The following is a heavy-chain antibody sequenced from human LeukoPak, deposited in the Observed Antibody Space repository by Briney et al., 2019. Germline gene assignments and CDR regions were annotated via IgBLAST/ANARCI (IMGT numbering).Heavy chain of an antibody. J-gene: IGHJ4*02. CDR3: AKPSSIVIVPTALQRSLDY. D-gene: IGHD2/OR15-2a*01. CDR1: GFTFRNYA. Sequence: GGSPRLSCTASGFTFRNYAMTWVRQAPGKGLEWVSTISGSGGTTYYADSVKGRLSISRDNSKNTLSLQMNSLRAEDTAVYYCAKPSSIVIVPTALQRSLDYWGQGALVTVSS. CDR2: ISGSGGTT. V-gene: IGHV3-23*01.